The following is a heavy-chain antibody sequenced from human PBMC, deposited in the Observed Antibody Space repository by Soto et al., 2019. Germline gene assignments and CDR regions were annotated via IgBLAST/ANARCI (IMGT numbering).Heavy chain of an antibody. V-gene: IGHV3-15*07. J-gene: IGHJ4*02. Sequence: EVQLVESGGGLVKPGGSLRLSCAASGFTFSNAWMNWVRQAPGKGLEWVGRIKSKTDGGTTDYAAPVKGRFTISRDDSKNTLYLQMYSLKTEDTAVYYCTTDQGYYYYFDYWGQGTLVTVSS. CDR2: IKSKTDGGTT. CDR1: GFTFSNAW. CDR3: TTDQGYYYYFDY. D-gene: IGHD1-26*01.